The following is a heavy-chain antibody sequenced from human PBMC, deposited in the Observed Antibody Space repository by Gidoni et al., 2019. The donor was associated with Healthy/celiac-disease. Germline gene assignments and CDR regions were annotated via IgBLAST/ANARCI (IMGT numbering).Heavy chain of an antibody. CDR1: GGSISSYY. CDR2: IYTSGST. V-gene: IGHV4-4*07. J-gene: IGHJ2*01. D-gene: IGHD6-13*01. CDR3: ARHVQQLVRWSINWYFDL. Sequence: QVQLQESGSGLVKPSETLSLTCTVSGGSISSYYWSWIRQPAGKGLEWIGRIYTSGSTNYNPSLKSRVTMSVDTSKNQFSLKLSSVTAADTAVYYCARHVQQLVRWSINWYFDLWGRGTLVTVSS.